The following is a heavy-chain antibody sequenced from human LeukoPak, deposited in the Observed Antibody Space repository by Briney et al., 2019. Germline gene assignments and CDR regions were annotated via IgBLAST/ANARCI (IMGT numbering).Heavy chain of an antibody. J-gene: IGHJ6*03. CDR3: ARDTTAHEYYDILTGYYGYYYYYYMDV. V-gene: IGHV1-46*01. Sequence: ASVKVSCKASGYTFTSYYMHWVRQAPGQGLEWMGIINPSGGSTSYAQKFQGRVTMTRDMSTSTVYMELSSLRSEDTAVYYCARDTTAHEYYDILTGYYGYYYYYYMDVWGKGTTVTVSS. CDR1: GYTFTSYY. D-gene: IGHD3-9*01. CDR2: INPSGGST.